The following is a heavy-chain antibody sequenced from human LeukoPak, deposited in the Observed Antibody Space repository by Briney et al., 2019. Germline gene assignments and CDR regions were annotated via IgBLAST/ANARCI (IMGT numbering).Heavy chain of an antibody. CDR2: INPNSGGT. CDR3: ARGGYDSSGYSFDY. V-gene: IGHV1-2*02. D-gene: IGHD3-22*01. J-gene: IGHJ4*02. Sequence: ASVKVSCKASGYTFTGYYMHWVRQAPGQGLEWMGWINPNSGGTNYAQKFQGRVAMTRDTSISTAYMELSRLRSDDTAVYYCARGGYDSSGYSFDYWGQGTLVTVSS. CDR1: GYTFTGYY.